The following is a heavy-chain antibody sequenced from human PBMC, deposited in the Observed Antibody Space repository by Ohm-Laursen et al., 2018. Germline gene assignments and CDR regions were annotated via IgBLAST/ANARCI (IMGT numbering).Heavy chain of an antibody. CDR3: AKGSAPARPYYFDY. D-gene: IGHD6-25*01. CDR2: IKGDGSET. Sequence: SLRLSCAASGFTFSSDWMHWVRQAPGEGLVWVSRIKGDGSETNYADSVKGRFTISRDNSKNTLYLQKNSLTAEDTAVYYCAKGSAPARPYYFDYWGQGTLVTVSS. V-gene: IGHV3-74*01. J-gene: IGHJ4*01. CDR1: GFTFSSDW.